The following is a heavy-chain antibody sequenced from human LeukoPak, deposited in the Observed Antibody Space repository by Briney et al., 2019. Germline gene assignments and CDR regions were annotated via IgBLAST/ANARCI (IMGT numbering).Heavy chain of an antibody. V-gene: IGHV3-23*01. CDR2: ISGSGGST. CDR3: AKDYGIPPRGYSYGLYDY. CDR1: GFTFSSYE. D-gene: IGHD5-18*01. J-gene: IGHJ4*02. Sequence: GRSLRLSCAASGFTFSSYEMNWVRQAPGKGLEWVSAISGSGGSTYYADSVKGRFTISRDNSKNTLYLQMNSLRAEDTAVYYCAKDYGIPPRGYSYGLYDYWGQGTLVTVSS.